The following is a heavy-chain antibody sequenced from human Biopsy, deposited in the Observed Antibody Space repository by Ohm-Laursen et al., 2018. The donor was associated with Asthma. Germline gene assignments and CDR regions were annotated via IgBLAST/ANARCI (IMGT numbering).Heavy chain of an antibody. J-gene: IGHJ6*02. Sequence: VASVKVSCNTSGYTFNSAGIAWGRQAPGQGLEWMGWISVYIGNTKVAQKLQDRVTMITDTSTSTAYMELRSLRSDDTAVYFCARAVDYSHYYGIDVWGQETTVTVS. CDR3: ARAVDYSHYYGIDV. CDR1: GYTFNSAG. CDR2: ISVYIGNT. D-gene: IGHD3-10*01. V-gene: IGHV1-18*01.